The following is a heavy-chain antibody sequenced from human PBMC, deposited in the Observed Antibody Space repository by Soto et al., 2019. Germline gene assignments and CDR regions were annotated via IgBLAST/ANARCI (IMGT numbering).Heavy chain of an antibody. CDR1: GFTFSDYY. CDR3: ARDHHRYSGYDYVDY. V-gene: IGHV3-11*05. J-gene: IGHJ4*02. CDR2: ISSSSSYT. D-gene: IGHD5-12*01. Sequence: QVPLVESGGGLVKPGGSLRLSCVASGFTFSDYYMSWIRQAPGKGLEWVSYISSSSSYTNYADSVKGRFTISRDNAKNSLYLQMNSLRAEDTAVHYCARDHHRYSGYDYVDYWGQGTLVTVSS.